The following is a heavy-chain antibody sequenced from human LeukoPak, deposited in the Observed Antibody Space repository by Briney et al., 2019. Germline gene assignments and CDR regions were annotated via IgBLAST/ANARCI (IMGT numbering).Heavy chain of an antibody. J-gene: IGHJ6*02. CDR1: GYTFTSYG. CDR3: ARDGSGWYVSYDADYYYGMDV. V-gene: IGHV1-18*01. CDR2: ISAYNGNT. D-gene: IGHD6-19*01. Sequence: GASVKVSCKASGYTFTSYGISWVRQAPGQGLEWMGWISAYNGNTNYAQKLQGRDTMTTDTSTSTAYMELRSLRSDDTAVYYCARDGSGWYVSYDADYYYGMDVWGQGTTVTVSS.